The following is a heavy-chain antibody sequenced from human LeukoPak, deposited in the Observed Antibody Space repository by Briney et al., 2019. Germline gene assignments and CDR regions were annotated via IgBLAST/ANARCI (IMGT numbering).Heavy chain of an antibody. CDR1: GYTFTGYY. CDR2: INPNSGGT. V-gene: IGHV1-2*02. D-gene: IGHD4-23*01. Sequence: ASVKVSCKASGYTFTGYYMHWVRQTPGQGLEWMEWINPNSGGTNYAQKFQGRVTMTRDTSISTAYMELSRLRSDDTAVYYCASHDYGGFEGSNWGQGTLVTVSS. CDR3: ASHDYGGFEGSN. J-gene: IGHJ4*02.